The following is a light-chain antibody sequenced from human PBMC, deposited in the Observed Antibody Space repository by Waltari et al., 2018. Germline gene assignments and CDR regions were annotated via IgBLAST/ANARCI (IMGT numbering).Light chain of an antibody. V-gene: IGLV4-69*02. Sequence: QLVLTQSPSASASLGASVKLTCTLSSGHSSNVIAWHQQHPQKGPRYLMKVNSDGSHSKGDEIPYRFSGSSSGAERYLTISSLQSEDEADYCCQTGGHGTWVFGGGTKLTVL. CDR3: QTGGHGTWV. CDR2: VNSDGSH. J-gene: IGLJ3*02. CDR1: SGHSSNV.